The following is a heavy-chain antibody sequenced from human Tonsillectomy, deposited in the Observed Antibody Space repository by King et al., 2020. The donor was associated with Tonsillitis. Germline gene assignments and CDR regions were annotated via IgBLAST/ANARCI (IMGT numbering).Heavy chain of an antibody. CDR2: TKGDGSDN. CDR1: GFTFIDYW. V-gene: IGHV3-7*03. Sequence: VQLVESGGGLVQPGGSLRLSCSASGFTFIDYWMTWVRQAPGKGLEWVANTKGDGSDNYYVDSVRGRFSISRDNARNSLYLKMNSLRADDTAVYYCVRPAHSKPDYWGQGALVTVSS. D-gene: IGHD2-15*01. J-gene: IGHJ4*02. CDR3: VRPAHSKPDY.